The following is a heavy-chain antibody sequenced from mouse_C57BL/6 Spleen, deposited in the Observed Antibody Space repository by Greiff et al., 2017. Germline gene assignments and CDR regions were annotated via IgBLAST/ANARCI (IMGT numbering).Heavy chain of an antibody. J-gene: IGHJ1*03. CDR1: GYTFTSYW. D-gene: IGHD2-5*01. CDR2: IYPSDSET. Sequence: QVQLQQPGAELVRPGSSVKLSCKASGYTFTSYWMDWVKQRPGQGLEWIGNIYPSDSETHYNQKFKDKATLTVDKSSSTAYMQLSSLTSEDSAVYYCARKGYSKRYFDVWGTGTTVTVSS. V-gene: IGHV1-61*01. CDR3: ARKGYSKRYFDV.